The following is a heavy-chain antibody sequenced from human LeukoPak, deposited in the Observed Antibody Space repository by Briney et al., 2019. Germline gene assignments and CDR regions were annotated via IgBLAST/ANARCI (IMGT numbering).Heavy chain of an antibody. CDR1: GFTFSSYA. CDR3: AKDSGSYFSYYFDY. Sequence: GGSLRLSCAASGFTFSSYAMSWVRQAPGKGLEWVSAISGSGGSTYYADSVKGRFTISRDNSKNTLYLQMDSLRAEDTAVYYCAKDSGSYFSYYFDYWGQGTLVTVSS. V-gene: IGHV3-23*01. D-gene: IGHD1-26*01. J-gene: IGHJ4*02. CDR2: ISGSGGST.